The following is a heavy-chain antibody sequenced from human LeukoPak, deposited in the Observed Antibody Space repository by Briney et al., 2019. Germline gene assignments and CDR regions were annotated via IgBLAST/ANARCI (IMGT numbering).Heavy chain of an antibody. D-gene: IGHD3-10*01. CDR2: ISYDGGNK. CDR1: RFTFSSFA. J-gene: IGHJ4*02. V-gene: IGHV3-30-3*01. Sequence: GGSLRLSCAASRFTFSSFAMHWVRQPPGKGLEWVAVISYDGGNKYYADSVKGRFTISRDNSKNTLYLQMNSLRAEDTAVYYCARDLFVRGVFDYWGQGTLVTVSS. CDR3: ARDLFVRGVFDY.